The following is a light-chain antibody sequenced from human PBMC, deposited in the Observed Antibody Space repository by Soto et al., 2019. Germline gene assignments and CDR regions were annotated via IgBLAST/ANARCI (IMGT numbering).Light chain of an antibody. Sequence: ALTQPASGSGSPGQSITISCTGTSSDVGGYNYVSWSQQHPGKAPKLMIYEVSNRPSGVSNRFSGSKSGNTASLTISGLQAEDEADYYCSSYTTTNTYAFGTGTKVTVL. J-gene: IGLJ1*01. CDR3: SSYTTTNTYA. CDR2: EVS. V-gene: IGLV2-14*01. CDR1: SSDVGGYNY.